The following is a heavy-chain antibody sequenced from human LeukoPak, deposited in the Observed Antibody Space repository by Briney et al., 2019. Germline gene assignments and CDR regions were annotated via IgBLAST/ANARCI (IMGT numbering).Heavy chain of an antibody. CDR1: GYTFTGYY. CDR2: INPNSGGT. D-gene: IGHD3-9*01. J-gene: IGHJ5*02. CDR3: ARDFYDRQGWFDP. Sequence: ASAKVSCKASGYTFTGYYMHWVRQAPGQGLEWMGWINPNSGGTNYAQKFQGRVTMTRDTSISTAYMELSRLRSDDTAVYYCARDFYDRQGWFDPWGQGTLVTVSS. V-gene: IGHV1-2*02.